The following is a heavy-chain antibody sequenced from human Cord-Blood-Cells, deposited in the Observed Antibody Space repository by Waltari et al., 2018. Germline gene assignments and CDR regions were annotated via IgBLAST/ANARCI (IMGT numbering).Heavy chain of an antibody. Sequence: QVQLVESGGGVVQPGRSLRLSCAASGFTFSSYGMHWVRQAPGKGLEWVAVISYDGSNKYYADPVKGRFTISRDNSKNTLYLQMNSLRAEDTAVYYCAKDLSGMVIGGYYFDYWGQGTLVTISS. CDR1: GFTFSSYG. CDR3: AKDLSGMVIGGYYFDY. J-gene: IGHJ4*02. D-gene: IGHD3-3*01. V-gene: IGHV3-30*18. CDR2: ISYDGSNK.